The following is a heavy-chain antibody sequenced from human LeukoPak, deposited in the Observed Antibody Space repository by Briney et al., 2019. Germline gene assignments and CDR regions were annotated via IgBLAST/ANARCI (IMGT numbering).Heavy chain of an antibody. Sequence: SETLSLTCAVYGGSFSGYYWSWIRQVPGKGLEWLGEINQSGRTNYNPSLNSRVTILVDTSKNQFSLKLSSVTAADTAVYYCARGFCSGGSCTFDYWGQGTLVTVSS. CDR2: INQSGRT. CDR1: GGSFSGYY. D-gene: IGHD2-15*01. CDR3: ARGFCSGGSCTFDY. J-gene: IGHJ4*02. V-gene: IGHV4-34*01.